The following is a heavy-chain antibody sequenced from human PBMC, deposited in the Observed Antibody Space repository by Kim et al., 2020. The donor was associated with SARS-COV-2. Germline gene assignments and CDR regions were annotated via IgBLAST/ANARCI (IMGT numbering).Heavy chain of an antibody. CDR1: GGSVSSGSYY. D-gene: IGHD6-19*01. J-gene: IGHJ4*02. CDR2: IYYSGST. V-gene: IGHV4-61*01. CDR3: ARSSGWWGDVDY. Sequence: SETLSLTCTVSGGSVSSGSYYWSWIRQPPGKGLEWIGYIYYSGSTNYNPSLKSRVTISVDTSKNQFSLKLSSVTAADTAVYYCARSSGWWGDVDYWGQGTLVTVSS.